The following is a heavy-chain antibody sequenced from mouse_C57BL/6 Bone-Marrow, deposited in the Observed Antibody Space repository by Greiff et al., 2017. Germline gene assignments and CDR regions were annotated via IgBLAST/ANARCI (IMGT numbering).Heavy chain of an antibody. Sequence: QVKLQQPGAELVMPGASVKLSCKASGYTFTSSWMHWVKQRPGQGLEWIGEIDPSDSYTNYTQKFKGKSTLTVAKSSSTAYMQLSSLTSEDSAVYYCARSRPITTVLYWYFDVWGTGTTVTVSA. CDR2: IDPSDSYT. D-gene: IGHD1-1*01. J-gene: IGHJ1*03. V-gene: IGHV1-69*01. CDR1: GYTFTSSW. CDR3: ARSRPITTVLYWYFDV.